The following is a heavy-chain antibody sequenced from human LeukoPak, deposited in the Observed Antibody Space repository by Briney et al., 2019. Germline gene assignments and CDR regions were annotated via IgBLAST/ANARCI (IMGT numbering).Heavy chain of an antibody. V-gene: IGHV4-39*01. CDR1: GGSISSGSYY. CDR3: TRRRGCSGGSCYSTWFDP. CDR2: IYYSGST. J-gene: IGHJ5*02. Sequence: PSQTLSLTCTVSGGSISSGSYYWGWIRQPPGKGLEWIGSIYYSGSTYYNPSLKSRVTISVDTSKNQSSLKLSSVTAADTAVYYCTRRRGCSGGSCYSTWFDPWGQGTLVTVSS. D-gene: IGHD2-15*01.